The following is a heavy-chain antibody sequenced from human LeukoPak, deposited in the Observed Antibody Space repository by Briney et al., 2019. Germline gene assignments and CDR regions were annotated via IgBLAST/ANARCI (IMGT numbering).Heavy chain of an antibody. CDR2: ISNSGTAI. Sequence: GGSLRLSCAASGFTFSSYEMNWVRQAPGKGLEWVSYISNSGTAIYYADSVKGRFTISRDNAKSSLYLQMNSLRAEDTAVYYCARVSVVYGMDVWGRGTTVTVSS. CDR1: GFTFSSYE. J-gene: IGHJ6*02. V-gene: IGHV3-48*03. CDR3: ARVSVVYGMDV.